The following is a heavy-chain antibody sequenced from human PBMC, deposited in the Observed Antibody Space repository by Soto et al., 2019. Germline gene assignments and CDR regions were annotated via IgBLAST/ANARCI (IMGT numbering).Heavy chain of an antibody. D-gene: IGHD5-18*01. V-gene: IGHV3-23*01. Sequence: GGSLTLSCAASGFTFSSYAISWVRQAPRKGLEWVSAISGSAGSTDYVDSVKGRFTISRDYSKNTLYLQMNSLRAEDTAVYYCAKLQAYSYGPGAYFDYWGQGTLVTVSS. CDR1: GFTFSSYA. CDR2: ISGSAGST. CDR3: AKLQAYSYGPGAYFDY. J-gene: IGHJ4*02.